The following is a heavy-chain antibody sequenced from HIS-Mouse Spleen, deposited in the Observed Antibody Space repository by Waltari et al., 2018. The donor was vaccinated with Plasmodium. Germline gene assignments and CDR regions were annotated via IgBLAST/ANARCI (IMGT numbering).Heavy chain of an antibody. CDR1: GFTFSSFS. J-gene: IGHJ4*02. CDR3: ARVVTIFGVVIDY. CDR2: ISSSSSTI. Sequence: EVQLVESGGGLVQPGGSVRLSCAASGFTFSSFSLNWVRQAPGKGLEWVSYISSSSSTIYYADSVKGRFTISRDNAKNSLYLQMNSLRDEDTAVYYCARVVTIFGVVIDYWGQGTLVTVSS. D-gene: IGHD3-3*01. V-gene: IGHV3-48*02.